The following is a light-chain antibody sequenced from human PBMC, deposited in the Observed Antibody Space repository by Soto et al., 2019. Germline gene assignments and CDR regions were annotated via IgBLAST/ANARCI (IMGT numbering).Light chain of an antibody. CDR2: GDM. Sequence: QSVLTQPPSVSGAPGQRVTISCTGSSSNIGAPYDVHWYQQLPGTAPKLLIYGDMHRPSGVPDRFSGFKSGTSASLAITGLXAVXXAXXXCQSYXXXLSGVIFGGGTKVTVL. CDR1: SSNIGAPYD. V-gene: IGLV1-40*01. CDR3: QSYXXXLSGVI. J-gene: IGLJ2*01.